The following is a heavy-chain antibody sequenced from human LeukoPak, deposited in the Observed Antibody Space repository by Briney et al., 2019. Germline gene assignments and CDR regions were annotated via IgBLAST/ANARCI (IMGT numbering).Heavy chain of an antibody. CDR1: GGSISNYY. CDR2: IYYSGST. CDR3: ARDGSKYYYYYMDV. D-gene: IGHD3-10*01. V-gene: IGHV4-59*12. Sequence: SETLSLTCTVSGGSISNYYWSWIRQPPGKGLEWIGYIYYSGSTKYNPSLKSRVTISVDTSKNQFSLKLSSVTAADTAVYYCARDGSKYYYYYMDVWGKGTTVTISS. J-gene: IGHJ6*03.